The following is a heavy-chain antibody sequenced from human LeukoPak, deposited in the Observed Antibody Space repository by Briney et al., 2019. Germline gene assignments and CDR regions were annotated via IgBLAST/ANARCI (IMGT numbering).Heavy chain of an antibody. CDR3: DL. Sequence: SETLSLTCTVSGGSISSYYWSWIRQPPGKGLEWIGFIYYSGSTNYNPSLRSRVTISVDTSKNQFSLKLTSVTAADTALYYFDLWGRGTLVTVSS. V-gene: IGHV4-59*01. CDR1: GGSISSYY. CDR2: IYYSGST. J-gene: IGHJ2*01.